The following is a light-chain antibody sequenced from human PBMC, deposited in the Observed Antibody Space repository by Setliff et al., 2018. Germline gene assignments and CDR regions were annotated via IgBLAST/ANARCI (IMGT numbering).Light chain of an antibody. CDR1: SRDVGGYNY. J-gene: IGLJ1*01. CDR2: DVS. CDR3: NSYTSSSTYV. Sequence: QSALAQPRSVSGSPGQSVTISCTGTSRDVGGYNYVSWYQQHPGKAPKVMIYDVSKRPSGVPDRFSGSKSGNTASLTISGLQAEDEADYYCNSYTSSSTYVFGTGTKVTVL. V-gene: IGLV2-11*01.